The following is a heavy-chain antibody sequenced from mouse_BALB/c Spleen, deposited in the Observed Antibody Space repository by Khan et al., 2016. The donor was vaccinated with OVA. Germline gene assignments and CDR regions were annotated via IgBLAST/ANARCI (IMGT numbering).Heavy chain of an antibody. CDR1: GYSFTGYY. CDR2: ISCYNGAT. D-gene: IGHD2-2*01. Sequence: LVKTGASVKISCKASGYSFTGYYMHWVKQSHGKSLEWIGYISCYNGATTYNQKFKGKATFTVDKSSSTAYMQFNSLTSEDSAVYYCARSHLLWLYAMDYWGQGTSVTVSS. CDR3: ARSHLLWLYAMDY. V-gene: IGHV1S34*01. J-gene: IGHJ4*01.